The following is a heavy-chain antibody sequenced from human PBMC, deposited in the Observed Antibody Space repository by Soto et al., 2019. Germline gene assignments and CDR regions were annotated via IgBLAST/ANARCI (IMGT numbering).Heavy chain of an antibody. CDR3: ARVGPATVATLYFDY. CDR2: IYSGGST. Sequence: GGSLRLSCAASGFTVSSNYMSWVRQAPGKGLVWVSSIYSGGSTYYADSVKGRFTISRDSSSNTLYLQMNSLRAEDTAVYYCARVGPATVATLYFDYWGQGTLVTV. J-gene: IGHJ4*02. CDR1: GFTVSSNY. V-gene: IGHV3-53*01. D-gene: IGHD3-16*01.